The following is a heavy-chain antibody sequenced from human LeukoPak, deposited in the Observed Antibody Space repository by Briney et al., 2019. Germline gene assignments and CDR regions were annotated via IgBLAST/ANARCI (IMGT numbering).Heavy chain of an antibody. Sequence: GRCLRLSCAPSGFSLSTYFMRWVRQAPDRGREWVAEIASNGRHTIYVGSVKGRFTISRDNSKITLYMQMNSLRAEDTAVYFCARERQDTILHSGAFDIWGKGTMVTVSS. V-gene: IGHV3-30*04. J-gene: IGHJ3*02. D-gene: IGHD2-21*01. CDR1: GFSLSTYF. CDR2: IASNGRHT. CDR3: ARERQDTILHSGAFDI.